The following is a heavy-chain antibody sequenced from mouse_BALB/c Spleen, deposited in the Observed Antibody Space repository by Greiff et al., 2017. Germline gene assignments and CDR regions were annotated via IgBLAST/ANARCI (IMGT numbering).Heavy chain of an antibody. Sequence: EVQVVESGGGLVKLGGSLKLSCAASGFTFSSYAMSWVRQSPEKRLEWVAEISSGGSYTYYPDTVTGRFTIARDNAKNTLYLEMSSLRSEDTAMYYCARGDSSGYVGYYAMDYWGQGTSVTVSS. J-gene: IGHJ4*01. CDR2: ISSGGSYT. CDR3: ARGDSSGYVGYYAMDY. V-gene: IGHV5-9-4*01. D-gene: IGHD3-2*01. CDR1: GFTFSSYA.